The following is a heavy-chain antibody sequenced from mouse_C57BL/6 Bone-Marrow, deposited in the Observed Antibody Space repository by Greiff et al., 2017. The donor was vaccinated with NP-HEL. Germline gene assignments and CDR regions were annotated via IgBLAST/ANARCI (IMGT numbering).Heavy chain of an antibody. D-gene: IGHD2-4*01. Sequence: EVQLQQSGPELVKPGASVKISCKASGYTFTDYYMNWVKQSHGKSLEWIGDINPNNGGTSYNQKFKGKATLTVDKSSSTAYMELRSLTSEDSAVYYCARWGYDYDEFAYWGQGTLVTVSA. CDR2: INPNNGGT. CDR3: ARWGYDYDEFAY. V-gene: IGHV1-26*01. J-gene: IGHJ3*01. CDR1: GYTFTDYY.